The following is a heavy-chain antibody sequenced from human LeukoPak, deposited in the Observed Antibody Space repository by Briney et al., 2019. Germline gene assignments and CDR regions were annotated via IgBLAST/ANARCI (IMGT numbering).Heavy chain of an antibody. D-gene: IGHD6-13*01. CDR1: GYSFTSYW. CDR2: IDPSDSYT. V-gene: IGHV5-10-1*01. J-gene: IGHJ4*02. CDR3: ARLEGSSWNFDY. Sequence: LGESLKISCKGSGYSFTSYWISWVRQMPGKGLEWMGRIDPSDSYTNYSPSFQGHVTISADKSISTAYLQWSSLKASDTAMYYCARLEGSSWNFDYWGQGTLVTVSS.